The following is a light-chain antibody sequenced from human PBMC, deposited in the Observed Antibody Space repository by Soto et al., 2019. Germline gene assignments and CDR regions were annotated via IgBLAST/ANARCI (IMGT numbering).Light chain of an antibody. Sequence: EIVLTQSPGTLSLSPGERATLSCKASQSVSSSYLAWYQQKPAQAPRLLIYGASSRATGIPDRFSGSGSGTDFILTISRLEPEDFAVYYCQQYGSSPPITLGQGTRLEIK. J-gene: IGKJ5*01. CDR2: GAS. CDR3: QQYGSSPPIT. V-gene: IGKV3-20*01. CDR1: QSVSSSY.